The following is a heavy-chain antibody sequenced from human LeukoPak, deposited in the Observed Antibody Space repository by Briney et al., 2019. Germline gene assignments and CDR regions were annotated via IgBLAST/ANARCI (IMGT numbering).Heavy chain of an antibody. J-gene: IGHJ6*03. CDR1: GYTFTSYD. D-gene: IGHD6-6*01. CDR2: MNPNSGNT. V-gene: IGHV1-8*01. CDR3: ASLEGTYSSSSQTTYYYYMDV. Sequence: ASVEVSCKASGYTFTSYDINWVRQATGQGLEWMGWMNPNSGNTGYAQKFQGRVTMTRNTSISTAYMELSSLRSEDTAVYYCASLEGTYSSSSQTTYYYYMDVWGKGTTVTVSS.